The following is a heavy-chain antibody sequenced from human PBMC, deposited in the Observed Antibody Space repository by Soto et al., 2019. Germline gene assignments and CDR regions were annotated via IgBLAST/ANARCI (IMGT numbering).Heavy chain of an antibody. D-gene: IGHD2-2*01. J-gene: IGHJ6*02. CDR2: IDWDDDK. CDR3: ARTPSYCSSTSCYNYYYYYGMDV. Sequence: FGPTLVNPTQTLTLTCTFSGFSLSTSGMCVSWIRQPPGKALEWLALIDWDDDKYYSTSLKTRLTISKDTSKNQVVLTMTNMDPVDTATYYCARTPSYCSSTSCYNYYYYYGMDVWGQGTTVTVSS. V-gene: IGHV2-70*01. CDR1: GFSLSTSGMC.